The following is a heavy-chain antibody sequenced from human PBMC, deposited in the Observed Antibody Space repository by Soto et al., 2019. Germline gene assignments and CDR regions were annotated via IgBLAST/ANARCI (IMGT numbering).Heavy chain of an antibody. J-gene: IGHJ4*02. CDR2: IIPIFGTA. CDR3: ARETSYYDSSGYYYVSGFDY. CDR1: GGTFSSYA. V-gene: IGHV1-69*13. D-gene: IGHD3-22*01. Sequence: GASVKVSCKASGGTFSSYAISWVRQAPGQGLEWMGGIIPIFGTANYAQKFQGRVTITADESTSTAYMELSSLRSEDTAVYYCARETSYYDSSGYYYVSGFDYWGQGTLVTVSS.